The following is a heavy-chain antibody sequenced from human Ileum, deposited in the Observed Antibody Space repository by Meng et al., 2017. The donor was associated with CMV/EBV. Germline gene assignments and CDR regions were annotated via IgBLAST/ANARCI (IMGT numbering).Heavy chain of an antibody. CDR3: ARGFRDY. CDR1: GFTFSTYW. V-gene: IGHV3-74*01. CDR2: INPDGSRR. Sequence: GESLKISCAASGFTFSTYWMHWVRQAPGKGLVWVSRINPDGSRRDYADSVKGRFTISRDNAKNTLYLQMNSLRAEDTAVYYCARGFRDYWGQGTRVTVSS. J-gene: IGHJ4*02.